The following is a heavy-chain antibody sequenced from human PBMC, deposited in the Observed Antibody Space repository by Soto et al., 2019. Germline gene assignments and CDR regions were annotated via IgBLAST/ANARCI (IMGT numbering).Heavy chain of an antibody. Sequence: GESLKISCKGSGYSFTSYWISWVRQMPVKGLEWMGRIDPSDSYTNYSPSFQGHVTISADKSISTAYLQWSSLKASDTAMYYCARLAYCGGDCSDAFDIWGQGTMVTVSS. J-gene: IGHJ3*02. CDR1: GYSFTSYW. V-gene: IGHV5-10-1*01. D-gene: IGHD2-21*02. CDR3: ARLAYCGGDCSDAFDI. CDR2: IDPSDSYT.